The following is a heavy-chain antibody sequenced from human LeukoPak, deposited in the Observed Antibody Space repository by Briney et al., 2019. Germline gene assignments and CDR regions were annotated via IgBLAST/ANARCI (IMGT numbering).Heavy chain of an antibody. CDR2: IYYSGST. Sequence: PSETLSLTCTVSGGSISSSSYYWGWIRQPPGKGLEWIGCIYYSGSTNYNPSLKSRVTISVDTSKNQFSLKLSSVTAADTAVYYCARGVATHFDYWGQGTLVTVSS. V-gene: IGHV4-39*07. CDR1: GGSISSSSYY. J-gene: IGHJ4*02. CDR3: ARGVATHFDY. D-gene: IGHD5-12*01.